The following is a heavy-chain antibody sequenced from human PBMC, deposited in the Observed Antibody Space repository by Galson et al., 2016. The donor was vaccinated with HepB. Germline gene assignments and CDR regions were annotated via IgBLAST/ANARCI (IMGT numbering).Heavy chain of an antibody. CDR3: ASDPRQWQRGYNYGFEY. Sequence: SLRLSCAASGFTFSTYGMHWVRQAPGKGQGWVAVISYDGDTKYHADSVQGRFTISRDNSKNPLYLQMHRLRFEDTAVYYCASDPRQWQRGYNYGFEYWGQGTLVSVSS. J-gene: IGHJ4*02. CDR1: GFTFSTYG. V-gene: IGHV3-30*03. D-gene: IGHD5-18*01. CDR2: ISYDGDTK.